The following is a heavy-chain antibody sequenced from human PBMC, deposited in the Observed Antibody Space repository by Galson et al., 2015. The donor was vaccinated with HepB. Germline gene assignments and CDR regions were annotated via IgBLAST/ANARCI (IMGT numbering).Heavy chain of an antibody. Sequence: ETLSLTCAVYGGSFSDYYWNRIRQPPGTGLEWIGEINQSGNTNYNPSLKSRVSISVDTSKDQFSLELRSLAAADTAVYYCARGSCSRPTCYTKSHDAFDIWGQGTMVTVSS. D-gene: IGHD2-2*02. CDR2: INQSGNT. V-gene: IGHV4-34*01. CDR3: ARGSCSRPTCYTKSHDAFDI. CDR1: GGSFSDYY. J-gene: IGHJ3*02.